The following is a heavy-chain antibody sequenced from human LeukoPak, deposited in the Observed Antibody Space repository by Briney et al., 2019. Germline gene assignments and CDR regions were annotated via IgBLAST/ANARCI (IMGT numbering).Heavy chain of an antibody. CDR3: ARVYCSSTSCYEYYFDY. Sequence: GGSLRLSCAASGFTFSSYWMSWVRQAPGKGLEWVANIKLDGSEKYYVDSVKGRFTISRDNAKNSLYLQMNSLRAEDTAVYYCARVYCSSTSCYEYYFDYWGQGTLVTVSS. CDR2: IKLDGSEK. CDR1: GFTFSSYW. D-gene: IGHD2-2*01. J-gene: IGHJ4*02. V-gene: IGHV3-7*01.